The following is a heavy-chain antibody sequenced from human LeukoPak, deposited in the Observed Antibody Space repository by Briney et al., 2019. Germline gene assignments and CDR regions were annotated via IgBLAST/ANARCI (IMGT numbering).Heavy chain of an antibody. D-gene: IGHD4-23*01. CDR3: ARTTVVSDFDY. CDR1: GGSISSYY. CDR2: IYYSGST. Sequence: SETLSLTCTVSGGSISSYYWSWIRQPPGKGLEWIGYIYYSGSTNYNPSLKSRVTISVDTSKNQFSLKLSSVTAAGTAVYYCARTTVVSDFDYWGQGTLVTVSS. J-gene: IGHJ4*02. V-gene: IGHV4-59*08.